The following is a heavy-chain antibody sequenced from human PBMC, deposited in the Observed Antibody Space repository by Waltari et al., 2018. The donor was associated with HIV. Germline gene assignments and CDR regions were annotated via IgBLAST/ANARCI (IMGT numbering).Heavy chain of an antibody. CDR1: GFTYTSAR. Sequence: EVLLVESGGDLVKPGGSLRLYCEDSGFTYTSARSSWVRQAPGKGLEWVARIRSESDGATTDYAAPVKDRFSISRDDSKNMLYLEMNSLKTEDTAVYYCTSIFEVLAAIRPGGVWGRGTMVTVSS. D-gene: IGHD2-21*02. CDR3: TSIFEVLAAIRPGGV. J-gene: IGHJ3*01. V-gene: IGHV3-15*01. CDR2: IRSESDGATT.